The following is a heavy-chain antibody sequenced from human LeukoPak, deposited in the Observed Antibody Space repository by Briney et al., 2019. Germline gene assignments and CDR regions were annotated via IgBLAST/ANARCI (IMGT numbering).Heavy chain of an antibody. CDR2: IDRSDSYT. D-gene: IGHD1-26*01. CDR1: GYSCTSYW. CDR3: ARSGPLGGSYPNG. J-gene: IGHJ4*02. Sequence: GESLRISCKGSGYSCTSYWISLVRQMPGKGLEWVGRIDRSDSYTNYSLSFQGHVTITADKSISTAYLQWSSLKASETAMYYCARSGPLGGSYPNGWGQGTLVTVSS. V-gene: IGHV5-10-1*01.